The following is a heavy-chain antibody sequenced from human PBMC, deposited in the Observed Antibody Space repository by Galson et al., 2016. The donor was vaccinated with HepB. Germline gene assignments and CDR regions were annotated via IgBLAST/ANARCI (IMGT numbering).Heavy chain of an antibody. Sequence: SVKVSCKASGYTFTNYYMHWVRQAPGQGLEWMGIIDPSRGSTTYAQKFQGRVTMTRDTSTKTVYMELSSLGSEDTAMYYCARHLGPAATFDYWGQGTLVTVSS. V-gene: IGHV1-46*01. CDR3: ARHLGPAATFDY. CDR2: IDPSRGST. J-gene: IGHJ4*02. CDR1: GYTFTNYY. D-gene: IGHD6-13*01.